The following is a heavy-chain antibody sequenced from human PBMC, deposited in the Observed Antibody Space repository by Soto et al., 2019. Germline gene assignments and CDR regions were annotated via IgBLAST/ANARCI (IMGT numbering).Heavy chain of an antibody. Sequence: GGSLRLSCTASGLCLSSYAMSWVRQAPGGGLEWVSFVGGGGGTTFSADSVKGRFTISRDNSKNTVYLQMSSLRPEDTAIYYCTKSQGPVGTVTLYTVRHSRCYFDLYGQRPEGTVS. CDR3: TKSQGPVGTVTLYTVRHSRCYFDL. J-gene: IGHJ4*02. D-gene: IGHD1-26*01. CDR1: GLCLSSYA. CDR2: VGGGGGTT. V-gene: IGHV3-23*01.